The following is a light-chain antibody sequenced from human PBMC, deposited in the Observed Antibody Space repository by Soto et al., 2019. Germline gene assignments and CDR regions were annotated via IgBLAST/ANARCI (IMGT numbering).Light chain of an antibody. CDR1: SSDVGDYNF. Sequence: QSVLTQPASVSGSPGQSITISCIGTSSDVGDYNFVSWYQQHPGKAPKLMIYDVSNRPSGVSNRFSGSKSGNTASLTISGLQAEDEADYYCTSYASSSTSVVFGGGTKVTVL. CDR3: TSYASSSTSVV. J-gene: IGLJ2*01. V-gene: IGLV2-14*03. CDR2: DVS.